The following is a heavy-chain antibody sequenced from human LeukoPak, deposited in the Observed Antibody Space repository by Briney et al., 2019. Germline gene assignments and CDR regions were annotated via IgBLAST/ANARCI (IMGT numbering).Heavy chain of an antibody. CDR2: ISSSSSTI. CDR1: GFTFSSYS. Sequence: PGGSLRLSCAASGFTFSSYSMNWVRQAPGKGLEWVSYISSSSSTIYYADSVKGRFTISRDNAKNSLYLQMNSLRAEDTAVYYCARDLRGSNWNWFDPWGQGTLVTVSS. J-gene: IGHJ5*02. D-gene: IGHD3-16*01. V-gene: IGHV3-48*04. CDR3: ARDLRGSNWNWFDP.